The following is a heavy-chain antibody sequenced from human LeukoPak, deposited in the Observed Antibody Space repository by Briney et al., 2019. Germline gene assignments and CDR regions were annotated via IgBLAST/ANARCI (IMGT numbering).Heavy chain of an antibody. D-gene: IGHD5-12*01. CDR2: ISYDGSNR. CDR3: ARDRGVATAYYYYGMDV. Sequence: GGSLRLSCAASGFTFSSYAMHWVRQAPGKGLEWVAVISYDGSNRCYADSVKGRFTISRDNSKNTLYLQMNSLRAEDTAVYYCARDRGVATAYYYYGMDVWGQGTTVTVSS. CDR1: GFTFSSYA. J-gene: IGHJ6*02. V-gene: IGHV3-30*04.